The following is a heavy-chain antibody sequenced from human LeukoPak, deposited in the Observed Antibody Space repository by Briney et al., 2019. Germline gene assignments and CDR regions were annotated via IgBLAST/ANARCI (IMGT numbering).Heavy chain of an antibody. CDR2: ISSSNSHI. V-gene: IGHV3-21*01. CDR3: ARDLAVADPGDFDY. D-gene: IGHD6-19*01. J-gene: IGHJ4*02. Sequence: PGGSLRLPCAASGFTFSSYAMNWVRQAPGKGLEGVASISSSNSHIYYADSVKGRFTISRDNAKTSLYLQMNSLRAEDTAVYYCARDLAVADPGDFDYWGQGTLVTVSS. CDR1: GFTFSSYA.